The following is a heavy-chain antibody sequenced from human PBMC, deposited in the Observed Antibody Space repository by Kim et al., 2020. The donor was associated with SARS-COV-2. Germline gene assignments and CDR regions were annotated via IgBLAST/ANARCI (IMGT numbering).Heavy chain of an antibody. CDR2: IYHSGST. J-gene: IGHJ4*03. D-gene: IGHD1-7*01. Sequence: SETLSLTCAVSGGSISSSNWWCWVRQPPGKGLEWIGEIYHSGSTNNNPSLKSRVTISVDKSKNQFSLKLNSVTAADTAVYYCARDDTWNYGLDSWGQGTLVTVSS. CDR3: ARDDTWNYGLDS. V-gene: IGHV4-4*02. CDR1: GGSISSSNW.